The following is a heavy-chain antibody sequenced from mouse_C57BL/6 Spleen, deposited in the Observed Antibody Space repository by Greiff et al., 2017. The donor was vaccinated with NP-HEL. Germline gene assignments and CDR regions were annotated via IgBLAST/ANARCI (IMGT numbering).Heavy chain of an antibody. D-gene: IGHD2-3*01. V-gene: IGHV1-22*01. J-gene: IGHJ2*01. CDR2: INPNNGGT. Sequence: VQLQQSGPELVKPGASVKMSCKASGYTFTDYNMHWVKQSHGKSLEWIGYINPNNGGTSYNQKFKGKATLTVNKASSTAYMELRSLTSEDSAVYYCARVDDGYYTYFDYWGQGTTLTVSS. CDR1: GYTFTDYN. CDR3: ARVDDGYYTYFDY.